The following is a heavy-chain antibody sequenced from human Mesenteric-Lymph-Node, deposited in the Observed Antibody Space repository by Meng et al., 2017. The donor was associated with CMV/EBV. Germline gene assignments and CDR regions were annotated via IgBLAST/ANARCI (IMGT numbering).Heavy chain of an antibody. Sequence: GESLKISCTASGFTFSDSAIHWVRQAPGKGLEWVGLIRGTGNPYPGGFTGSFRGRFTISRDDSNNVAFLDLTSLRTEDTGVYYCVRRDEIIVSNAFDIWGQGTLVTVSS. V-gene: IGHV3-73*01. J-gene: IGHJ3*02. CDR1: GFTFSDSA. D-gene: IGHD5/OR15-5a*01. CDR3: VRRDEIIVSNAFDI. CDR2: IRGTGNPYPG.